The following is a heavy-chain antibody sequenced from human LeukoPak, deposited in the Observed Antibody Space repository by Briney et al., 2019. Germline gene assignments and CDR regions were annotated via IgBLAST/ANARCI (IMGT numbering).Heavy chain of an antibody. CDR1: GDSISPYY. Sequence: SETLSLTCTVSGDSISPYYWSWIRQPPGKGLEWIGYIYYSGSTNYNPSLKSRVTISLDASKNQFSLKLNSVTAADTAVYYCARGWSTGYSYAYSDYWGQGTLVTVSS. J-gene: IGHJ4*02. D-gene: IGHD5-18*01. CDR3: ARGWSTGYSYAYSDY. CDR2: IYYSGST. V-gene: IGHV4-59*08.